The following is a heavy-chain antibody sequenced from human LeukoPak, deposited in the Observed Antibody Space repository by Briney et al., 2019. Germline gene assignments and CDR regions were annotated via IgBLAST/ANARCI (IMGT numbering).Heavy chain of an antibody. D-gene: IGHD2-21*01. V-gene: IGHV3-74*01. CDR2: INEDGSTT. CDR1: GFTFSSNW. CDR3: AKEFNRGLPDY. J-gene: IGHJ4*02. Sequence: PGGSLRLSCAASGFTFSSNWMHWVRQAPGKGLVWVSRINEDGSTTNYADSVKGQSTIFRDNAKNTLYLQMSSLRAEDTAVYYCAKEFNRGLPDYWGQGTLVTVPS.